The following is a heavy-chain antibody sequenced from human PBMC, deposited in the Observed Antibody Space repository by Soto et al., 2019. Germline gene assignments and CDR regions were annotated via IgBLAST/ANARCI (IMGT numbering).Heavy chain of an antibody. V-gene: IGHV3-30-3*01. D-gene: IGHD5-18*01. J-gene: IGHJ4*02. CDR3: ARGSQPQLWLTGPFYY. Sequence: HPGGSLRLSCAASGFTFSSYAMHWVRQAPGKGLEWVAVISYDGSNKYYADSVKGRFTISRDNSKNTLYLQMNSLRAEDTAVYYCARGSQPQLWLTGPFYYWGQGTLVTVSS. CDR1: GFTFSSYA. CDR2: ISYDGSNK.